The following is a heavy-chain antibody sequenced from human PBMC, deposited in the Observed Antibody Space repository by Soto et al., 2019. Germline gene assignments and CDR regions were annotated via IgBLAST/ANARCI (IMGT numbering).Heavy chain of an antibody. V-gene: IGHV3-7*03. Sequence: EVQLVESGGGLVQPGGSLRLSCAASGFTFSSYWMSWVRQAPGKGLEWVANIKQDGSEKYYVDSVKGRFTISRDNAKNSLYLQMNSLTAEDTAVYYCARAGIDYYYYYCMDVWGQGTTVTVSS. CDR2: IKQDGSEK. J-gene: IGHJ6*02. CDR3: ARAGIDYYYYYCMDV. CDR1: GFTFSSYW. D-gene: IGHD3-10*01.